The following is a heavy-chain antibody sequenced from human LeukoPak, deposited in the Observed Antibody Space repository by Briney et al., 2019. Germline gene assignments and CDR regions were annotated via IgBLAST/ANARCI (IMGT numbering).Heavy chain of an antibody. D-gene: IGHD3-10*01. CDR1: GFTFSSFV. CDR2: ISGSGGST. V-gene: IGHV3-23*01. J-gene: IGHJ4*02. Sequence: GGSLRLSCAASGFTFSSFVMNWVRQSPGKGLEWVSAISGSGGSTYYADSVKGRFTISRDNSKNTLYLQMNSLRAEDTAVYYCAKGKPYYYGSGSGYYFDYWGQGTLVTVSS. CDR3: AKGKPYYYGSGSGYYFDY.